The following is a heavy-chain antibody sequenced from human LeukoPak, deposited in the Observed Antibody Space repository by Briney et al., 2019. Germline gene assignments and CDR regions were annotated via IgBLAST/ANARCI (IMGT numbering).Heavy chain of an antibody. CDR2: IYNIGTI. V-gene: IGHV4-39*07. J-gene: IGHJ4*02. CDR3: ARNSGGLAGYFDY. Sequence: PSETLSLTCAVSGGSIRTSGFSWGWIRQAPGNGLEWIGTIYNIGTIYYNPSLERRLTISLDTSRDHFSLRLTSVTAADTALYYCARNSGGLAGYFDYWGQGALVTVSS. D-gene: IGHD2-15*01. CDR1: GGSIRTSGFS.